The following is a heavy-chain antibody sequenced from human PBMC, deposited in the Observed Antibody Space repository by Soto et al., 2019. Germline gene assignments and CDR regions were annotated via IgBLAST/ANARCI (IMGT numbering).Heavy chain of an antibody. CDR2: ISYDGSNK. CDR1: GFTFSSYG. Sequence: GGSLRLSCAASGFTFSSYGMHWVRQAPGKGLEWVAVISYDGSNKYYADSVKGRFTISSDNSKNTLYLQMNSLRAEDTFVYYCAKDWWYYDSSGYHPWGQGTLVTVSS. D-gene: IGHD3-22*01. CDR3: AKDWWYYDSSGYHP. V-gene: IGHV3-30*18. J-gene: IGHJ5*02.